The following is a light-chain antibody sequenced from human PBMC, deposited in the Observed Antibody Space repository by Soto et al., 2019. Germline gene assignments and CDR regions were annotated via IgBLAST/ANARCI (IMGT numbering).Light chain of an antibody. Sequence: DIQLKQSPSSLSASVGDRVTISCQASQDIGNHFNWYQQKPGKAPNLLIYDSSDLEKGVPSRFSGGGSGTFFSFSINSMQPEDIATYYCQKHDGVPLFGPGTIVEIK. CDR1: QDIGNH. CDR3: QKHDGVPL. J-gene: IGKJ3*01. V-gene: IGKV1-33*01. CDR2: DSS.